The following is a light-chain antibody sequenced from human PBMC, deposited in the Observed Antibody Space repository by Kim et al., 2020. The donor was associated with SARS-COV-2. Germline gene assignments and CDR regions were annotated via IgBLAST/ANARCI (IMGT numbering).Light chain of an antibody. CDR2: SNG. CDR1: NSNIGAGLD. CDR3: QSSESRSTWV. Sequence: QSVLTQPPSMSGAPGQTVTISCIGSNSNIGAGLDVHWYQQLPGTAPKLLIYSNGLRPSGVPDRFSGFRSDTSASLAITGLQAEDEADYYCQSSESRSTWVFGGGTQLTVL. J-gene: IGLJ3*02. V-gene: IGLV1-40*01.